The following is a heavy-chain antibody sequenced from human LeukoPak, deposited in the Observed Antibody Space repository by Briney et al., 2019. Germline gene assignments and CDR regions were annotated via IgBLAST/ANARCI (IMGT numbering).Heavy chain of an antibody. CDR1: GFTFSSYG. J-gene: IGHJ4*02. CDR2: IWYNGSNK. V-gene: IGHV3-33*01. Sequence: GGSLRLSCAASGFTFSSYGMHWVRQAPGKGLEWVAVIWYNGSNKYYADSVKGRFTISRDNSKNTLYLQMNSLRAEDTAVYYCARDGLWSGYVDYWGQGTLVTVSS. D-gene: IGHD3-3*01. CDR3: ARDGLWSGYVDY.